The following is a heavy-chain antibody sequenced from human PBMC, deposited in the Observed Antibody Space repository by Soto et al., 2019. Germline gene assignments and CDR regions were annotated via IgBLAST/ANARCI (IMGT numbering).Heavy chain of an antibody. J-gene: IGHJ5*02. CDR1: GFILRNYW. Sequence: EVQLVESGGGLVQPGGSLRLSCADSGFILRNYWMSWVRQAPGMGLQWGASIKEDGSEKYYVDPVKGRFTSSRENAKNSLCRQMNRLSAEDTGVYYCARYRALDPWGQGILVTVSS. CDR3: ARYRALDP. CDR2: IKEDGSEK. D-gene: IGHD3-10*01. V-gene: IGHV3-7*03.